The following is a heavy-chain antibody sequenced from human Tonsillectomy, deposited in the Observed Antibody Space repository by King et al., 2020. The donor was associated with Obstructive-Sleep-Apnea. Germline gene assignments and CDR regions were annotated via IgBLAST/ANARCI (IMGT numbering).Heavy chain of an antibody. CDR3: ARGDQGDRRTASPPVSYGMDV. Sequence: QLVQSGAEVKKPGASVKVSCKASGYTFTSFGISWVRQAPGQGLEWMGWISAYNGNTHYAQKLQGRVTMTTDTSTSTAYMELRSLRSDDTAGYYCARGDQGDRRTASPPVSYGMDVWGQGPTVTVSS. CDR2: ISAYNGNT. D-gene: IGHD3-16*01. CDR1: GYTFTSFG. J-gene: IGHJ6*02. V-gene: IGHV1-18*01.